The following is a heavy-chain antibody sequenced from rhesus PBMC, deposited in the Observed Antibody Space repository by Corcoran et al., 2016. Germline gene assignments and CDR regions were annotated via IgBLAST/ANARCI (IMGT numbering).Heavy chain of an antibody. V-gene: IGHV3S5*01. J-gene: IGHJ4*01. Sequence: EAQLVETGGGLVQPGGSLRLSCAASGFTFGTYGMSWVRQAPGKGLEWVSGITNSGSRTFSADSVKGRFTISRDNSKNTLSLQMNSLRPEDTAVYYCANTPDHWGQGVLVTVSS. CDR2: ITNSGSRT. CDR1: GFTFGTYG. CDR3: ANTPDH.